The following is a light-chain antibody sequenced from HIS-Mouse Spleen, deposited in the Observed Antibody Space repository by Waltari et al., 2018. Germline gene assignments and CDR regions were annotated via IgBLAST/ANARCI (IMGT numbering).Light chain of an antibody. CDR3: MQGTHWLT. CDR2: KVS. CDR1: QSLLHSDGNTY. Sequence: DVVMTQSPLSLPVTLGQPASISCRSSQSLLHSDGNTYLNWFQQRPGQSPRRLIYKVSSRDSGVPDRFSGSGSGTDFTLKISRVEAEDVGVYYCMQGTHWLTFGGGTKVEIK. J-gene: IGKJ4*01. V-gene: IGKV2-30*02.